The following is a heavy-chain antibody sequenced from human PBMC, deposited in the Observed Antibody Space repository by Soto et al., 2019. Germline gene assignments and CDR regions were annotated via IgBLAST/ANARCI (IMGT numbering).Heavy chain of an antibody. D-gene: IGHD1-1*01. CDR1: GYSFTSYD. V-gene: IGHV1-8*01. CDR3: ARERYGLLDY. J-gene: IGHJ4*02. CDR2: MNPNSGNT. Sequence: QVQLVQSGAEVKKPGASVKVSCKASGYSFTSYDINWVRQATGQGLEWMGWMNPNSGNTGYAQKCECRVTMTRNTSVTTAYMELISMRSEDTAVYYFARERYGLLDYWGQGTLVTVSS.